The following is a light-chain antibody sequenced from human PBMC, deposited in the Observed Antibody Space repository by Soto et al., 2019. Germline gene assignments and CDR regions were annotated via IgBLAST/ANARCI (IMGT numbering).Light chain of an antibody. Sequence: DIQMTQSPSTLSASVGDRVTITCRASQSISSWLAWYQQKPGKAPKLLIYRASRLGNGVPSRFSGSGSGTEFTLTISSLQPDDFATYYCQHYDSSVYTFGQGTKLEIK. CDR3: QHYDSSVYT. CDR1: QSISSW. J-gene: IGKJ2*01. CDR2: RAS. V-gene: IGKV1-5*03.